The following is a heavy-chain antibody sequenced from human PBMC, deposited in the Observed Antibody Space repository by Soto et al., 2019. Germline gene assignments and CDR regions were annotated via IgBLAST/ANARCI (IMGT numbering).Heavy chain of an antibody. V-gene: IGHV4-59*08. D-gene: IGHD5-12*01. CDR2: IYYSGST. J-gene: IGHJ6*03. CDR3: ARHVISGYVAYYYYYYMDV. Sequence: ETLSLTCTVSGGSISSYYWSWIRQPPGKGLEWIGYIYYSGSTNYNPPLKSRVTISVDTSKNQFSLKLSSVTAADTAVYYCARHVISGYVAYYYYYYMDVWGKGTTVTVSS. CDR1: GGSISSYY.